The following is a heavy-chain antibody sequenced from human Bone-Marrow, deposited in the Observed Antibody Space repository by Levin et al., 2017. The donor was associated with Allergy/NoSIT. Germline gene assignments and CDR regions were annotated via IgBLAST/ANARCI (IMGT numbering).Heavy chain of an antibody. Sequence: NPSETLSLTCTVSGGSISSGAYFWSWIRQLPGEGLEWIGYIYHRGSAYYNPSLESRVTLSVDTSKNQFSLQMSSVTAADTAVYYCARAVGTPTVTSDAFDIWGQGTMVTVSS. V-gene: IGHV4-31*03. J-gene: IGHJ3*02. D-gene: IGHD4-17*01. CDR2: IYHRGSA. CDR3: ARAVGTPTVTSDAFDI. CDR1: GGSISSGAYF.